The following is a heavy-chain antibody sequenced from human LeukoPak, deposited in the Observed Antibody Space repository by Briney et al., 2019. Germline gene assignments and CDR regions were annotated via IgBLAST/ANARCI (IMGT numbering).Heavy chain of an antibody. Sequence: SETLSLTCTVSGCSISSYYLGWIRQPPGKGLEWIGSIYYSGSTYYNPSLKSRVTISVDTSKNQFSLKLSSVTAADTAVYYCARLLGYCSGGSCYSDYWGQGTLVTVSS. CDR3: ARLLGYCSGGSCYSDY. D-gene: IGHD2-15*01. CDR2: IYYSGST. CDR1: GCSISSYY. V-gene: IGHV4-39*01. J-gene: IGHJ4*02.